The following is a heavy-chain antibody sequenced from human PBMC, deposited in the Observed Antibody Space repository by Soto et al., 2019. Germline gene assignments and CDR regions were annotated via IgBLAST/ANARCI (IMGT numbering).Heavy chain of an antibody. J-gene: IGHJ6*02. CDR3: ARQTVIPLGRYFDWFHYYYCGMDV. CDR2: ISYDGSNK. D-gene: IGHD3-9*01. CDR1: GFTFSSYA. V-gene: IGHV3-30-3*01. Sequence: QVQLVESGGGVVQPGRSLRLSCAASGFTFSSYAMHWVRQAPGKGLEWVAVISYDGSNKYYADSVKGRFTIYRDNSKNTLYLQMNSLRAEDTAVYYCARQTVIPLGRYFDWFHYYYCGMDVCGQGTTVTVSS.